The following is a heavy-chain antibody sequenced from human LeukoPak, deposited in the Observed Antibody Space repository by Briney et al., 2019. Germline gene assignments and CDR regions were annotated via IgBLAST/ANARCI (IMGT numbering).Heavy chain of an antibody. D-gene: IGHD6-6*01. Sequence: GGSLRLSCAASGFTFSSYTMNWVRQPPGKGLEWVSSISTSSRYIYYGDSMKGRFTISRDNAKNSLYLQMNSLRAEDTAVYYCARVHIAALTSLYFDYWGQGTLVTVSS. V-gene: IGHV3-21*01. J-gene: IGHJ4*02. CDR1: GFTFSSYT. CDR3: ARVHIAALTSLYFDY. CDR2: ISTSSRYI.